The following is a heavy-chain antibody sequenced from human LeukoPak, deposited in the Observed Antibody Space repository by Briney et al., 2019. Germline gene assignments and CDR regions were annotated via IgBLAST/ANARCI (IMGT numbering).Heavy chain of an antibody. Sequence: GGSLRLSCAASGFTFSNYAMNWVRQAPGKGLEWVSVISGSGSSIYYADSVKGRFTISRDNSKNPLYLQMNSLRAEDTAVYYCAKGPRTVRFGDRHKGMFDYWGRGTLVTVSS. D-gene: IGHD3-10*01. CDR2: ISGSGSSI. J-gene: IGHJ4*02. V-gene: IGHV3-23*01. CDR3: AKGPRTVRFGDRHKGMFDY. CDR1: GFTFSNYA.